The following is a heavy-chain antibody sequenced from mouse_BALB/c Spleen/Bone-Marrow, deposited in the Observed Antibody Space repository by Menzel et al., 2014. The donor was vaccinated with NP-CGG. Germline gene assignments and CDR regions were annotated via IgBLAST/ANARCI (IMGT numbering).Heavy chain of an antibody. Sequence: EVMLEESGGGLVQPGGSLKLSCAASGFDFSRYWMSWVRQAPGQGLEWIGEINPDSSTTNYKPSLKDKFIITRDNANNTLDLLMSKVLSEDTAVYYCCRRCYYGGGDYWGQGTTVTVSS. J-gene: IGHJ4*01. D-gene: IGHD1-1*02. CDR1: GFDFSRYW. V-gene: IGHV4-1*02. CDR2: INPDSSTT. CDR3: CRRCYYGGGDY.